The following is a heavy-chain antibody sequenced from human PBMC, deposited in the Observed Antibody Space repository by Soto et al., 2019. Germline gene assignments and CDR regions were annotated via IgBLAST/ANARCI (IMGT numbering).Heavy chain of an antibody. D-gene: IGHD2-2*01. Sequence: ASVKVSCKASGFTLTSSAVQWVRQAPGQGLEWMGWMNPNSGNTSYAQKFQGRVTMTRNTSISTAYMELSSLRSEDTAVYYCARGLGQLLFLHYWGQGTPVTVSS. J-gene: IGHJ4*02. CDR1: GFTLTSSA. CDR2: MNPNSGNT. CDR3: ARGLGQLLFLHY. V-gene: IGHV1-8*02.